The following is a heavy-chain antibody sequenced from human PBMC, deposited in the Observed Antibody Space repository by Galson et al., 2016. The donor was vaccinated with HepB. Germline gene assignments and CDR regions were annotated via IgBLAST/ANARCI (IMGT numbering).Heavy chain of an antibody. CDR3: AFSGYSRVEDY. CDR1: GYNFTNYW. V-gene: IGHV5-10-1*01. J-gene: IGHJ4*02. Sequence: QSGAEVKKPGESLRISCKVSGYNFTNYWVNWVRQMPERGLEWMGRIEPSDSYTRYNPSFEGHITMSVEKSISTAYLQWSRLKASDTGMYYCAFSGYSRVEDYWGLGTLVTVSS. CDR2: IEPSDSYT. D-gene: IGHD5-12*01.